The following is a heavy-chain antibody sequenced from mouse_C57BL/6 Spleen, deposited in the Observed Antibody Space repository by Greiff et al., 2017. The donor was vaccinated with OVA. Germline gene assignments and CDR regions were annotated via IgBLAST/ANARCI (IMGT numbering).Heavy chain of an antibody. V-gene: IGHV1-81*01. CDR2: IYPRSGNT. J-gene: IGHJ1*03. CDR1: GYTFTSYG. D-gene: IGHD3-2*02. Sequence: QVQLQQSGAELARPGASVKLSCKASGYTFTSYGISWVKQRTGQGLEWIGEIYPRSGNTYYNEKFKGKATLTADKSSSTAYMELRSLTSEDSAVYFCARRGDSSGPYFDVWGTGTTVTVSS. CDR3: ARRGDSSGPYFDV.